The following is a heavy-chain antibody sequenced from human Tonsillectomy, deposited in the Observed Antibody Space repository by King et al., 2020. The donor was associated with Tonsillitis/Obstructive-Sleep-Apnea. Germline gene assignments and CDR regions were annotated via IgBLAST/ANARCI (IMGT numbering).Heavy chain of an antibody. J-gene: IGHJ4*02. Sequence: VQLQQWGAGLLKPSETLSLTCAVYGESFRGHYWSWIRQSPGKGLEWIGEISHGGSTKYNPSLKSRVIISVDTSKNQFSLKLTSVTAADTAVYYCARRQSVTVVPFDYWDQGTLVTVSS. CDR1: GESFRGHY. V-gene: IGHV4-34*01. D-gene: IGHD1-20*01. CDR2: ISHGGST. CDR3: ARRQSVTVVPFDY.